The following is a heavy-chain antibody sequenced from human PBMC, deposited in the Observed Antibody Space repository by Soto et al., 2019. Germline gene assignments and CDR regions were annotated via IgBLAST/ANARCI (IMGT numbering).Heavy chain of an antibody. Sequence: EVQLVESGGGLVKPGGSLRLSCAASGFTFSSYSMNWVRQAPGKGLEWVSSISSSSSYIYYADSVKGRFTISRDNAKNSLYLQMNSLRAEDTAVYYCARDRYSSGPEGMDWCQGTLVTVSS. CDR3: ARDRYSSGPEGMD. J-gene: IGHJ4*02. CDR1: GFTFSSYS. CDR2: ISSSSSYI. D-gene: IGHD6-19*01. V-gene: IGHV3-21*01.